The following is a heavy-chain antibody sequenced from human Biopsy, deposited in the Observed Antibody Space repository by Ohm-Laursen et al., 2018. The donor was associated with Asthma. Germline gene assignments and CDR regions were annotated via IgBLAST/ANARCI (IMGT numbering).Heavy chain of an antibody. CDR3: AKRRGYSGHDNDY. Sequence: SLRLSCAASGFMFSSFGMHWVRQAPGKGLEWVAVISYDGNHKFYEDSVKGRFTISRDNSKNMLYLQMNSLRTEDTAVYYCAKRRGYSGHDNDYWGQGSLVIVSS. CDR1: GFMFSSFG. D-gene: IGHD5-12*01. V-gene: IGHV3-30*18. CDR2: ISYDGNHK. J-gene: IGHJ4*02.